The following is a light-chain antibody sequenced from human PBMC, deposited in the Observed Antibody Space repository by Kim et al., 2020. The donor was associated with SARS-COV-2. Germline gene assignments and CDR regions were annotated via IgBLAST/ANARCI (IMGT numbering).Light chain of an antibody. CDR3: QVWDSSSDHWV. V-gene: IGLV3-21*04. CDR2: YDS. Sequence: SYELTQPPSVSVAPGKTAMITCGGNNIGSKGVHWYQQRPGQAPVLVIYYDSDRPSGIPERCSGSNSGNTATLTISRVEAGDEADYYCQVWDSSSDHWVFGGGTKLTVL. CDR1: NIGSKG. J-gene: IGLJ3*02.